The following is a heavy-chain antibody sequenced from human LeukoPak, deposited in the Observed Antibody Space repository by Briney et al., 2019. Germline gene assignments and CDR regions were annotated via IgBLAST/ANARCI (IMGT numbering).Heavy chain of an antibody. Sequence: GGSLRLSCAASGFTFSSYWMHWVRQAPGKGLVWVSRINSDGSSTSYAGSVQGRFTISRDNAKNTLYLQMNSLRAEDTAVYYCARGVWRDYYAFDIWGQGTMVTVSS. CDR3: ARGVWRDYYAFDI. D-gene: IGHD3-3*01. CDR1: GFTFSSYW. J-gene: IGHJ3*02. V-gene: IGHV3-74*01. CDR2: INSDGSST.